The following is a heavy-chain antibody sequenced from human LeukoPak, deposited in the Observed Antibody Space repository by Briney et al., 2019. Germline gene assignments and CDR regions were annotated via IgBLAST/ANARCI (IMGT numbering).Heavy chain of an antibody. CDR2: ISYDGSNK. CDR3: AKIKDYYGSGSYLHYFDY. J-gene: IGHJ4*02. V-gene: IGHV3-30-3*02. CDR1: GFTFSSYA. Sequence: PGGSLRLSCAASGFTFSSYAMHWVRQAPGKGLEWVAVISYDGSNKYYADSVKGRFTISRDNSKNTLYLQMNSLRAEDTAVYYCAKIKDYYGSGSYLHYFDYWGQGTLVTVSS. D-gene: IGHD3-10*01.